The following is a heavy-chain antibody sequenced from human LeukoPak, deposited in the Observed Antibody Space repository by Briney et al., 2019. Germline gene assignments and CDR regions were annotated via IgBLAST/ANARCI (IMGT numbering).Heavy chain of an antibody. CDR1: GFTFDDYA. J-gene: IGHJ4*02. D-gene: IGHD3-3*01. CDR2: ISWNRGSI. CDR3: AKGGPEDYDFWSGYSDY. V-gene: IGHV3-9*01. Sequence: PGGSLRLSCAASGFTFDDYAMHWVRQAPGKGLEWVSGISWNRGSIGYAGSVKGRFTISRDNAKNSLYLQMNSLRAEDTALYYCAKGGPEDYDFWSGYSDYWGQGTLVTVSS.